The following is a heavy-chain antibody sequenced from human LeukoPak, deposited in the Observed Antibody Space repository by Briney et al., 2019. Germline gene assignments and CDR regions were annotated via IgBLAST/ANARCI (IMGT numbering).Heavy chain of an antibody. Sequence: SVKVSCKASGGTFSSYAISWVRQAPGQGLEWMGGIIPIFGAANYAQKFQGRVTITADESTSTAYMELSSLRSEDTAVYYCARGKGIFGVVISYYYYYYMDIWGKGTTVTVSS. CDR1: GGTFSSYA. V-gene: IGHV1-69*13. CDR2: IIPIFGAA. J-gene: IGHJ6*03. CDR3: ARGKGIFGVVISYYYYYYMDI. D-gene: IGHD3-3*01.